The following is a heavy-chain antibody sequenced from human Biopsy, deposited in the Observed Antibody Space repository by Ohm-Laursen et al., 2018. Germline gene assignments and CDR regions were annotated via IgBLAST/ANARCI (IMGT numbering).Heavy chain of an antibody. CDR3: ARDLTRQPRRGAFDI. D-gene: IGHD1-14*01. CDR2: INAYNGDT. CDR1: GGTFSKYG. J-gene: IGHJ3*02. Sequence: ASVKVSCKASGGTFSKYGISWVRQAPGQGLEWMGWINAYNGDTDYAQKLQGRVSITTDTSTTTTYMELRSLRSDDTAVYYCARDLTRQPRRGAFDIWGQGTLVTVSS. V-gene: IGHV1-18*01.